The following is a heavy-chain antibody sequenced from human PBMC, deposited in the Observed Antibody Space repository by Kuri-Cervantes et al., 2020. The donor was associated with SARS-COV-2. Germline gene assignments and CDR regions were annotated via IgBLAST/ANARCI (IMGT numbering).Heavy chain of an antibody. V-gene: IGHV3-48*03. J-gene: IGHJ4*02. CDR2: ISSSTSTI. CDR3: AKDLGGSGYLY. CDR1: GFTFSSYE. Sequence: GESLKISCAASGFTFSSYEMNWVRQAPGKGLEWVSYISSSTSTIYYADSVRGRFTISRDNGKNSLCVQMNSLRAEDTAVYYCAKDLGGSGYLYWGQGTLVTVSS. D-gene: IGHD5-12*01.